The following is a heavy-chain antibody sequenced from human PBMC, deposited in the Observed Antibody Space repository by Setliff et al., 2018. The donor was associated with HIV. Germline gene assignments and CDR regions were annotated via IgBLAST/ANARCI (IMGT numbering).Heavy chain of an antibody. CDR3: ARILISYGSGTHKYFDY. J-gene: IGHJ4*02. Sequence: SETLSLTCTVSGGSISSYYWSWIRQPPGKGLEWIGYIYTSGSTNYNPSLKSRVTMSVDTSKNQFSLNLTSVTAADTATYYCARILISYGSGTHKYFDYWGQGTLVTVSS. CDR1: GGSISSYY. D-gene: IGHD3-10*01. V-gene: IGHV4-4*09. CDR2: IYTSGST.